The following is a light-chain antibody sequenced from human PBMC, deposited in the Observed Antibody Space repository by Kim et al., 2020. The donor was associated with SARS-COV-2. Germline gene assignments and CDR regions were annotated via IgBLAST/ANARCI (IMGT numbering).Light chain of an antibody. CDR3: QQANTFPWT. V-gene: IGKV1-12*01. J-gene: IGKJ1*01. Sequence: ASVGDRFTITCRASQGISRWLAWYQQKPGKAPKLLIYAASTLQSGVPSRFSGSGSGTDFTLTISSLQPEDFATYYCQQANTFPWTFGQGTKVDIK. CDR2: AAS. CDR1: QGISRW.